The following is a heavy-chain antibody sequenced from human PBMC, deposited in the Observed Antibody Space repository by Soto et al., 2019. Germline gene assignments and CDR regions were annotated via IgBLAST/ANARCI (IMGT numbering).Heavy chain of an antibody. CDR2: IWDGGSNK. V-gene: IGHV3-33*08. CDR3: TTVASGWYSPFDY. J-gene: IGHJ4*02. D-gene: IGHD6-19*01. CDR1: GFTFSSYS. Sequence: EGSLRLSCVASGFTFSSYSMVWVRQAPGKGLEWVAVIWDGGSNKYYADSVKGRFTVSRDNSKNTLYLQMNSLRAEDTAVYYCTTVASGWYSPFDYWGQGTLVTVSS.